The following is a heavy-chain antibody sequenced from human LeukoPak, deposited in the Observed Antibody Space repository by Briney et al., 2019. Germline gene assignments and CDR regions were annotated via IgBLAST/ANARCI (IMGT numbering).Heavy chain of an antibody. CDR3: AKDAQRGFDYSNSLEY. D-gene: IGHD4-11*01. Sequence: GGSLRLSCAASGFTFSSYGMHWVRQAPGKGLQWVAVIWSDGSNQYYADSVKGRFTISRDNSNNMVYLQMNSLRADDTGVYYCAKDAQRGFDYSNSLEYWSQGALVTVSS. J-gene: IGHJ4*02. CDR1: GFTFSSYG. V-gene: IGHV3-33*06. CDR2: IWSDGSNQ.